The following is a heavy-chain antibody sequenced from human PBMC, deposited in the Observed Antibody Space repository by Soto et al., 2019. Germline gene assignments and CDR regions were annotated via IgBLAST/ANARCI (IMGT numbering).Heavy chain of an antibody. CDR1: GGTFSSYT. Sequence: SVKVSCKASGGTFSSYTISWVRQAPGQGLEWMGRIIPILGIANYAQKFQGRVTITADKSTSTAYMELGSLRSEDTAVYYCASTDSNLRIPTFDYWGQGTLVTVSS. J-gene: IGHJ4*02. D-gene: IGHD4-4*01. V-gene: IGHV1-69*02. CDR2: IIPILGIA. CDR3: ASTDSNLRIPTFDY.